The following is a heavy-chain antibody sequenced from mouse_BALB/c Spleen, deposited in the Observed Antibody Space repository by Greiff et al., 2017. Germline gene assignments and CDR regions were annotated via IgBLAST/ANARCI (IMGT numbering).Heavy chain of an antibody. J-gene: IGHJ4*01. CDR3: AKNIRRNDYDGSMDY. V-gene: IGHV2-5-1*01. CDR2: IWRGGST. CDR1: GFSLTSYG. D-gene: IGHD2-4*01. Sequence: VQLQQSGPSLVQPSQSLSITCTVSGFSLTSYGVHWVRQSPGKGLEWLGVIWRGGSTDYNAAFMSRLSITKDNSKSQVFFKMNSLQADDTAIYYCAKNIRRNDYDGSMDYWGQGTSVTVSS.